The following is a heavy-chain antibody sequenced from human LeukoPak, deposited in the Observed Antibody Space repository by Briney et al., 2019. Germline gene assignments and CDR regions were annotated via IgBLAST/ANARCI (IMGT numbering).Heavy chain of an antibody. CDR3: ARQYTYYDFWSGSDYYYYMDV. J-gene: IGHJ6*03. Sequence: SETLSLTCIVSGGSISSGSYYWGWVRQPPGKGLEWIGNVYYSGSTYYNPSLKGRVTISVDTSKNQFSLKLSSVTAADTAVYYCARQYTYYDFWSGSDYYYYMDVWGKGTTVTVSS. CDR1: GGSISSGSYY. CDR2: VYYSGST. D-gene: IGHD3-3*01. V-gene: IGHV4-39*01.